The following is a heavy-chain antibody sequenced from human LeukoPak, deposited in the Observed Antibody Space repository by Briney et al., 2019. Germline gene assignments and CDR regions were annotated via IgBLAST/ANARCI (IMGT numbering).Heavy chain of an antibody. CDR1: GGSISTYY. CDR3: ARGRVSSSSWYSTYYYYFYMDV. Sequence: SETLSLTCTVSGGSISTYYWSWIRQPPGKGLEWIGYIYHSGSTKYNPSLKSRVTISVDTSKSQFSLKLSSVTAADTAVYFCARGRVSSSSWYSTYYYYFYMDVWGKGTTVTVSS. D-gene: IGHD6-13*01. V-gene: IGHV4-59*01. J-gene: IGHJ6*03. CDR2: IYHSGST.